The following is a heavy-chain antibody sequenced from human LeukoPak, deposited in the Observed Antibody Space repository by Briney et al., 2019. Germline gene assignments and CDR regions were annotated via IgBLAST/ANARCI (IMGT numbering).Heavy chain of an antibody. Sequence: SETLSLTCTVSGGAISSSSYYWGWVRQPPGKGLEWVGSIYYNGSTYYNPSLKRRVTISVDTSQTQSSLKLSSVPAADTAVYYCARQRGQWLTNWFDPCGQGTLVTVSS. D-gene: IGHD6-19*01. J-gene: IGHJ5*02. CDR2: IYYNGST. CDR1: GGAISSSSYY. CDR3: ARQRGQWLTNWFDP. V-gene: IGHV4-39*01.